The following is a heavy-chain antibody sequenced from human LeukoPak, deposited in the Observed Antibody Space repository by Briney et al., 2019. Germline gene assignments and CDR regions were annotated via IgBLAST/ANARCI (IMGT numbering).Heavy chain of an antibody. CDR3: AARNYYDSSGYNFDY. J-gene: IGHJ4*02. D-gene: IGHD3-22*01. CDR2: IYSTGST. CDR1: LGSISRHY. Sequence: SETLSLTCTVPLGSISRHYWSWIRQSPGKRLEWIGYIYSTGSTNYNPSLTSRVTISVDTSKNQFSLKLSSVTAADTAVYYCAARNYYDSSGYNFDYWGQGTLVTVSS. V-gene: IGHV4-59*11.